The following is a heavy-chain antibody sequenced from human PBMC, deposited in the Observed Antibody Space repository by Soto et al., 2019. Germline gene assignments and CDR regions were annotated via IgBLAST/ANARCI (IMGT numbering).Heavy chain of an antibody. V-gene: IGHV1-18*01. CDR2: INTYNGNT. D-gene: IGHD6-13*01. J-gene: IGHJ5*02. CDR3: ATRILRGYSSSWYNWFDP. CDR1: GYTFTRYG. Sequence: ASVKVSCKASGYTFTRYGIGWARQAPGQGLEWMGWINTYNGNTNYAQNVQGRVTITRDTSASTAYMELSSLRSEDTAVYYCATRILRGYSSSWYNWFDPWGQGTLVTVSS.